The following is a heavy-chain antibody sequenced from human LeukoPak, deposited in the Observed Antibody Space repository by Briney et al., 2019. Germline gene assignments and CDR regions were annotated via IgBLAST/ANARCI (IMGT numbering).Heavy chain of an antibody. CDR2: ISPSGGST. CDR1: GYTFTGYW. D-gene: IGHD1-14*01. V-gene: IGHV1-46*01. J-gene: IGHJ6*03. Sequence: ASVKVSCKASGYTFTGYWMHWVRQAPGQEPEWMGVISPSGGSTIYAQKFKGRVTLTRDMSTSTDYLELSSLRSEDTAVYYCARDPGDHYNYYLMDVWGKGTTVTISS. CDR3: ARDPGDHYNYYLMDV.